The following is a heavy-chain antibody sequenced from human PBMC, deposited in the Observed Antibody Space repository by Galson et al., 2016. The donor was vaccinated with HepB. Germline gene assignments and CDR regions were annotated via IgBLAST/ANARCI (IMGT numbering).Heavy chain of an antibody. V-gene: IGHV1-3*01. CDR2: INAVNGDT. CDR3: ARGPIVATVDYYYYGLDV. D-gene: IGHD5-12*01. J-gene: IGHJ6*02. Sequence: SVKVSCKASGYTFTNYAMYWVRQAPGQRLEWMGWINAVNGDTKYSQKLQGRGTITWDKSPNTAYMELSSLRSEDTAVYYCARGPIVATVDYYYYGLDVWCQGTTVTVAS. CDR1: GYTFTNYA.